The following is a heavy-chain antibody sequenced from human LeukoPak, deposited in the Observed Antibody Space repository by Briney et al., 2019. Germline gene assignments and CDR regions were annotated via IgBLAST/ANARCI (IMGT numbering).Heavy chain of an antibody. D-gene: IGHD3-10*01. V-gene: IGHV1-24*01. CDR3: ATEDTMVRGVIDY. Sequence: ASVKVSCKASGYTFTGYYMHWVRQAPGQGLEWMGGFDPEDGETIYAQKFQGRVTMTEDTSTDTAYMELSSLRSEDTAVYYCATEDTMVRGVIDYWGQGTLVTVSS. J-gene: IGHJ4*02. CDR2: FDPEDGET. CDR1: GYTFTGYY.